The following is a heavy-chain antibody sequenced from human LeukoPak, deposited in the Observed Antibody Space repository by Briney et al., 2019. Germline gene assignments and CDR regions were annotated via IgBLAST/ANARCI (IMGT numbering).Heavy chain of an antibody. Sequence: EASVKVSCKASGYTFTSYGISWVRQAPGQGLEWMGWISAYNGNTNYAQKLQGRVTMTRNTSISTAYMELSSLRSEDTAVYYCARGLGSGWSGGYWGQGTLVTVSS. CDR2: ISAYNGNT. J-gene: IGHJ4*02. CDR1: GYTFTSYG. D-gene: IGHD6-19*01. V-gene: IGHV1-18*01. CDR3: ARGLGSGWSGGY.